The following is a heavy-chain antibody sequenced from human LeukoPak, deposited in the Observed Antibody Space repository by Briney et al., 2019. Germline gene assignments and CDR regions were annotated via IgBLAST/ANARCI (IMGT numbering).Heavy chain of an antibody. V-gene: IGHV6-1*01. J-gene: IGHJ4*02. D-gene: IGHD6-13*01. Sequence: SQTLSLTCAISGDSVSSNTATWNWIRQSPSRGLEWLGRTYYRSKWYNDYAVSVKGRISINPDTSKNQFSLQLNSVTPEDTAVYYCARVDRAISTTGTLGDWGQGTVVTVSS. CDR3: ARVDRAISTTGTLGD. CDR2: TYYRSKWYN. CDR1: GDSVSSNTAT.